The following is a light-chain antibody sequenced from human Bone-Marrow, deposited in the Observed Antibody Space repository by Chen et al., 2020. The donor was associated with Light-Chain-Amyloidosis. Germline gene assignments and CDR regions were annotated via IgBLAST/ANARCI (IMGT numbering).Light chain of an antibody. J-gene: IGLJ2*01. CDR1: DLPTKY. CDR3: QSADSSGTYEVI. CDR2: RDT. Sequence: SYELTQPPSVSVSPGQTARITCSGDDLPTKYAYLYQQKPGQAPVLVIHRDTERPSGISEGFSGSSSGTTATLTISGVQAEDEADYHCQSADSSGTYEVIFGGGTKLTVL. V-gene: IGLV3-25*03.